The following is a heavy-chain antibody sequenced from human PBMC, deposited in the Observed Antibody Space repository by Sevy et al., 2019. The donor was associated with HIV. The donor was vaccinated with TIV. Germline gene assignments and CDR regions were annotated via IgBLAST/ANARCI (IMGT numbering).Heavy chain of an antibody. CDR2: IFSSGST. Sequence: GGSLRLSCAISGFTVNDKYIIWVRQAPGKGLEWVSVIFSSGSTYYADSAKGRFTISRDNSKNTVDLQMNSVSAEDTAVYYCVSLFLSYRSGWSYFDYWGQGTLVTVSS. CDR1: GFTVNDKY. J-gene: IGHJ4*02. CDR3: VSLFLSYRSGWSYFDY. V-gene: IGHV3-66*02. D-gene: IGHD6-19*01.